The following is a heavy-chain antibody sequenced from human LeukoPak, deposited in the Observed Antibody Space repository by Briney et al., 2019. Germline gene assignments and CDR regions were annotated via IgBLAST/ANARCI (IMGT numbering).Heavy chain of an antibody. J-gene: IGHJ3*02. D-gene: IGHD3-10*01. CDR3: ASSPRTMVRGAAFDI. CDR2: INPNSVGT. V-gene: IGHV1-2*02. Sequence: ASVKVSCKASGFTFTGYYMHWVRQAPGQGLEWMGWINPNSVGTNYAQKFQGRVTMTRDTSLSTAYMELSSLRSEDTAVYYCASSPRTMVRGAAFDIWGQGTMVTVSS. CDR1: GFTFTGYY.